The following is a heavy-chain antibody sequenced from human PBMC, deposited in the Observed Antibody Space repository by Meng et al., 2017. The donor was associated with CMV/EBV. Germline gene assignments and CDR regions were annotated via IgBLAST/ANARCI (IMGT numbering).Heavy chain of an antibody. CDR2: INPNSGGT. J-gene: IGHJ4*02. V-gene: IGHV1-2*02. Sequence: GESLKISCAASGYTFTGYYMHWVRQAPGQGLEWMGWINPNSGGTNYAQKFQGRVTMTRDTSISTAYMELSRLRSDDTAVYYCARVRGRLCDYWGQGTLVTVSS. CDR3: ARVRGRLCDY. CDR1: GYTFTGYY. D-gene: IGHD2-15*01.